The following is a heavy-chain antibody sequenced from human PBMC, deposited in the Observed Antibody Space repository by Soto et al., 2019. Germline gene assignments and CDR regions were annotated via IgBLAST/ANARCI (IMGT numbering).Heavy chain of an antibody. CDR1: GGSISSGGYY. Sequence: PSETPSLTCTVSGGSISSGGYYWGWIRQPPGKGLEWIGSIYYSGSTHYNPSLKRRVTMSVDTSTNQFSLKLNSVTAAATAVYYCTRHEGGAAADRPLDYWGQGTLVTVSS. J-gene: IGHJ4*02. CDR3: TRHEGGAAADRPLDY. CDR2: IYYSGST. D-gene: IGHD6-13*01. V-gene: IGHV4-39*01.